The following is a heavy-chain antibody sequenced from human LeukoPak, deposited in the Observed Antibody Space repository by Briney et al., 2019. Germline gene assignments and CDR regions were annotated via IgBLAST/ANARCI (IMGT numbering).Heavy chain of an antibody. J-gene: IGHJ4*02. CDR1: GYSFTSYW. Sequence: PGESLKISCKGSGYSFTSYWIAWVRQMPGKGLEWMGIIYPGDSDTRYSPSFQGQVTISADKSTNTAYLQWGSLKASDTAMYYCARHKGYYGSGTTGLDYWGQGTLVTVSS. CDR2: IYPGDSDT. CDR3: ARHKGYYGSGTTGLDY. D-gene: IGHD3-10*01. V-gene: IGHV5-51*01.